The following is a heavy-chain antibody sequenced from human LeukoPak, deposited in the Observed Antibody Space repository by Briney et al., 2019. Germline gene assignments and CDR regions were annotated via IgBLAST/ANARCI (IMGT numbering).Heavy chain of an antibody. Sequence: PGGSLRLSCAASGFTFSSYGMHWVRQAPGKGLEWVAVISYDGSNKYYADSVKGRFTISRDNSKNTLYVQMNSLRSEDTAVYYCVNFRAGATLVWGQGTLVTVSS. J-gene: IGHJ4*02. V-gene: IGHV3-30*18. D-gene: IGHD1-26*01. CDR2: ISYDGSNK. CDR1: GFTFSSYG. CDR3: VNFRAGATLV.